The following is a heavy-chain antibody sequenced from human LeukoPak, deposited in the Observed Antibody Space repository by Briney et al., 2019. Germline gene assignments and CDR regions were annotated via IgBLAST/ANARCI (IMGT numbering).Heavy chain of an antibody. J-gene: IGHJ4*02. CDR1: AFSVSTNA. CDR3: ARDPRPGYSGGWYYFDY. V-gene: IGHV3-23*01. D-gene: IGHD6-19*01. CDR2: ITDTGDRT. Sequence: GGSLRLSRAASAFSVSTNAMSWVRPAPGKGLEWVSSITDTGDRTTYTDPVKGRFTISRDKSWNTLSLQMNNLRGEDTARYYCARDPRPGYSGGWYYFDYWGQGALVTVSS.